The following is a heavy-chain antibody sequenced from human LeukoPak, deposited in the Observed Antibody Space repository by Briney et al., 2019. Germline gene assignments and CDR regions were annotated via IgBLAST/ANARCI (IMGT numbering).Heavy chain of an antibody. J-gene: IGHJ3*02. V-gene: IGHV4-4*07. CDR2: ITTSGST. Sequence: SETLSLTCTVSGGSISSYYWSWIRQPAGKGLEWIWRITTSGSTNYNPSLKSRVTMSVDTSNNQFSMKLSSVTAADTAVYYCARVSHYYDSSGYYYVQAFDIWGQGTMVTVSS. D-gene: IGHD3-22*01. CDR1: GGSISSYY. CDR3: ARVSHYYDSSGYYYVQAFDI.